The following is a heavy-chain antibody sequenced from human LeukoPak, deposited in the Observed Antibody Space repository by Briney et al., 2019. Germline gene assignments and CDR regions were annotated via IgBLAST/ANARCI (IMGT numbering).Heavy chain of an antibody. D-gene: IGHD5-18*01. J-gene: IGHJ6*02. CDR3: GRLSTAMEGPYYYYYGMDV. CDR1: GGSISSSNW. Sequence: KPSGTLSLTCAVSGGSISSSNWWSWVRQPPGKGLEWIGEIYHSGSTNYNPPLKSRVTISVDKSKNQFSLKLSSVTAADTAVYYCGRLSTAMEGPYYYYYGMDVWGQGTTVTVSS. V-gene: IGHV4-4*02. CDR2: IYHSGST.